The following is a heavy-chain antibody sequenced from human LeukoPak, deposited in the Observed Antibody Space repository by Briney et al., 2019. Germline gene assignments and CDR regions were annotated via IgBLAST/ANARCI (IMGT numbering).Heavy chain of an antibody. D-gene: IGHD3-9*01. V-gene: IGHV4-59*01. CDR1: GGSISSYH. CDR3: AGTPLRYFDWLSSRGGRPRSYWYFDL. CDR2: IYYSGST. Sequence: PSETLSLTCTVSGGSISSYHWSWIRQPPGKGLEWIGYIYYSGSTNYNPSLKSRVTISVDTSKNQFSLKLSSVTAADTAVYYCAGTPLRYFDWLSSRGGRPRSYWYFDLWGRGTLVTVSS. J-gene: IGHJ2*01.